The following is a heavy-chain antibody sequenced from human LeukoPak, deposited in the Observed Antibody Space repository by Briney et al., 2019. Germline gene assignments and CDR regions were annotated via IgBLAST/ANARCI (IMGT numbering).Heavy chain of an antibody. J-gene: IGHJ5*02. CDR2: IWYDGSNK. CDR1: GFTFSSYG. D-gene: IGHD2-15*01. V-gene: IGHV3-33*01. CDR3: ARVRHPGYCSGGSCYAPWFDP. Sequence: GGSLRLSCAASGFTFSSYGMHWVRQAPGKGLEWVAVIWYDGSNKYYADFVKGRFTISRDNSKNTLYLQMNSLRAEDTAVYYCARVRHPGYCSGGSCYAPWFDPWGQGTLVTVSS.